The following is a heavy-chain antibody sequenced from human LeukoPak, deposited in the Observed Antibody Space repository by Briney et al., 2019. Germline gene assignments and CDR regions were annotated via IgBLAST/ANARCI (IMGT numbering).Heavy chain of an antibody. V-gene: IGHV4-61*09. CDR2: IYTSGST. Sequence: PSETLSLTCTVSGGSISSGGSYWSWIRQPAGKGLEWVGHIYTSGSTNYNPSLKSRVTISVDMSKNRFSLKLSSVTAADTAVYYCARWLQLVGGVFDYWGQGTLVTVSS. J-gene: IGHJ4*02. CDR1: GGSISSGGSY. D-gene: IGHD6-13*01. CDR3: ARWLQLVGGVFDY.